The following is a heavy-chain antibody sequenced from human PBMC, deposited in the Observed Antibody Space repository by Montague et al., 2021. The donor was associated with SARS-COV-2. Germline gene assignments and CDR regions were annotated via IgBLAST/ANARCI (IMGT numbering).Heavy chain of an antibody. CDR1: GGSISSYY. J-gene: IGHJ5*02. CDR2: IYTSGST. D-gene: IGHD2-2*01. Sequence: SETLSLTCSVSGGSISSYYWSWIRQPAGKGLEWIGRIYTSGSTNFNPSLKSRVTMSVYTSKNQFSLKLSSVTAADTAVYYCARDVGVPLAPPYSWFDPWGQGTLVTVSS. V-gene: IGHV4-4*07. CDR3: ARDVGVPLAPPYSWFDP.